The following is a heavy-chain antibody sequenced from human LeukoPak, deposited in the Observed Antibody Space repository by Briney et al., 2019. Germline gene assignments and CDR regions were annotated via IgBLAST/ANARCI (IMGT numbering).Heavy chain of an antibody. CDR3: ARVSAYYDILTGYIYYFDY. CDR2: IKQDGSEK. CDR1: GFTFSSYW. J-gene: IGHJ4*02. D-gene: IGHD3-9*01. Sequence: GGSLRLSCAASGFTFSSYWMSWVRQAPGKGLEWVANIKQDGSEKYYVDSVKGRFTTSRDNAKNSLYLQMNSLRAEDTAVYYCARVSAYYDILTGYIYYFDYWGQGTLVTVSS. V-gene: IGHV3-7*01.